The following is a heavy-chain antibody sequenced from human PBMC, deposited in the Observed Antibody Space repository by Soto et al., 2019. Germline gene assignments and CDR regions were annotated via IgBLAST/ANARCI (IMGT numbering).Heavy chain of an antibody. D-gene: IGHD5-12*01. J-gene: IGHJ4*02. V-gene: IGHV3-23*01. Sequence: GGSLRLSCAGSGFTFSTYSMNWVRQAPGKGLEWVSGIYGNGGGTFYADSVKGRFTISRDNSKNILYLEMNSLRAQDTAVYYCAKDARVDGYWDFDYRGRGTLVTVSS. CDR3: AKDARVDGYWDFDY. CDR1: GFTFSTYS. CDR2: IYGNGGGT.